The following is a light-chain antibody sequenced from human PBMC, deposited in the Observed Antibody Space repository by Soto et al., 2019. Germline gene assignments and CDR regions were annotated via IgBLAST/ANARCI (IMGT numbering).Light chain of an antibody. J-gene: IGLJ1*01. CDR1: SGDVGGYNY. CDR3: SSHTSSSTSYV. Sequence: QSVLTQPPSASGSPGQSVAISCSATSGDVGGYNYVSWYQQHPGKAPKLMIYDVSNRPSGVSNRFSGSKSANTASLTISGLQAEDEADYYCSSHTSSSTSYVFGTGTKVTVL. V-gene: IGLV2-14*01. CDR2: DVS.